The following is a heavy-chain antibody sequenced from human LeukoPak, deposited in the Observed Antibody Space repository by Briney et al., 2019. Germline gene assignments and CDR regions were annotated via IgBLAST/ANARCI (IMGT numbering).Heavy chain of an antibody. CDR1: GXTFSSYG. CDR2: IWYDGSNK. CDR3: ARDSKTSRIAVAGTPDY. J-gene: IGHJ4*02. D-gene: IGHD6-19*01. Sequence: GRSLRLSWAASGXTFSSYGMHWVRQAPGKGLEWVAVIWYDGSNKYYADSVKGRFTISRDNSKNTLYLQMNSLRAEDTAVYYCARDSKTSRIAVAGTPDYWGQGTLVTVSS. V-gene: IGHV3-33*01.